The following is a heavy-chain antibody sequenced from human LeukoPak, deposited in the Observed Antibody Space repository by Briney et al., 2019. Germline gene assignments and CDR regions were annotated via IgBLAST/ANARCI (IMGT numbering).Heavy chain of an antibody. Sequence: SQTLSLXCTVSGGSISSGSYYWSWIRQPAEKGLEWIGRIYTSGSTNYNPSLKSRVTTSVDTSKNQFSLKLSSVTAADTAVYYCARGTRGDYVLAYWGQGTLVTVSS. V-gene: IGHV4-61*02. CDR2: IYTSGST. J-gene: IGHJ4*02. D-gene: IGHD4-17*01. CDR1: GGSISSGSYY. CDR3: ARGTRGDYVLAY.